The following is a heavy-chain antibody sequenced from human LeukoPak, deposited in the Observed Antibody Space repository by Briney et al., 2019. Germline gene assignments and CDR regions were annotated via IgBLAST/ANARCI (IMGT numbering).Heavy chain of an antibody. Sequence: GESLRLSCAASGFTFSSYSMNWVRQAPGKGLEWVSYISSASNTIYYADSVEGRFTISRDNAKNSLYLQMNSLRAEDTAMYYCARTGNLLDYWGQGTLVTVSS. J-gene: IGHJ4*02. V-gene: IGHV3-48*01. CDR3: ARTGNLLDY. CDR2: ISSASNTI. CDR1: GFTFSSYS. D-gene: IGHD1-7*01.